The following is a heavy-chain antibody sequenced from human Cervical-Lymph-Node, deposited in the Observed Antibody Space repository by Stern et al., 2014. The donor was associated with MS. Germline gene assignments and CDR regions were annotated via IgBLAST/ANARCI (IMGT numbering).Heavy chain of an antibody. CDR2: IIPGIGIA. CDR3: ARDGGGVDI. D-gene: IGHD2-8*01. V-gene: IGHV1-69*17. Sequence: QVQLVQSGAEVMKPGSSVKVSCEASGGTFSSYAISWVRQAPGQGLEWVGGIIPGIGIANHAQKFQVRVTITADKSTNTGYMELSSLRSEDTALYYCARDGGGVDIWGQGTMVSVSS. J-gene: IGHJ3*02. CDR1: GGTFSSYA.